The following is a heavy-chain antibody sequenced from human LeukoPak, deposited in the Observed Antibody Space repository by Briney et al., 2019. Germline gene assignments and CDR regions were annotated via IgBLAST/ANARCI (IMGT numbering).Heavy chain of an antibody. Sequence: SEPLSLTCTVSGGSISSYYWSWFRQPPGKGLEWIGYIYYSGSTNYNPSLKSRVTISVDTSKNQFSLKLSSVTAADTAVYYCARGRPAFQHWGQGTLVTVSS. CDR3: ARGRPAFQH. J-gene: IGHJ1*01. CDR1: GGSISSYY. V-gene: IGHV4-59*01. CDR2: IYYSGST. D-gene: IGHD6-25*01.